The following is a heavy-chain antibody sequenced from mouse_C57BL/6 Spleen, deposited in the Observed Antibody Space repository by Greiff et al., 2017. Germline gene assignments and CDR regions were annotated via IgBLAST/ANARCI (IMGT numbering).Heavy chain of an antibody. D-gene: IGHD1-1*01. V-gene: IGHV7-1*01. CDR3: ARDARYYGFDY. Sequence: EVQLVESGGGLVQSGRSLRLSCATSGFTFSDFYMEWVRQAPGKGLEWIAASRNKANDYTTEYSASVKGRFIVSRDTSQSILYLQMNALRAEDTAIYYCARDARYYGFDYWGQGTTLTVSS. J-gene: IGHJ2*01. CDR1: GFTFSDFY. CDR2: SRNKANDYTT.